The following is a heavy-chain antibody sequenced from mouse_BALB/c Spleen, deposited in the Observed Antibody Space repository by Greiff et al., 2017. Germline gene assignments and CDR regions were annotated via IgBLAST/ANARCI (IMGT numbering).Heavy chain of an antibody. CDR3: ARGLLAAKVYAMDY. CDR2: ISYSGST. J-gene: IGHJ4*01. V-gene: IGHV3-8*02. D-gene: IGHD1-2*01. Sequence: EVKLEESGPSLVKPSQTLSLTCSVTGDSITSGYGNWIRKFPGNKLEYMGYISYSGSTYYNPSLKSRISITRDTSKNQYYLQLNSVTTEDTATYYCARGLLAAKVYAMDYWGQGTSVTVSS. CDR1: GDSITSGY.